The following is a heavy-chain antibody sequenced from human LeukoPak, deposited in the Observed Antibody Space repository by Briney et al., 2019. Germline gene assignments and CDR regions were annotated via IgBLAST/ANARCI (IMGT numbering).Heavy chain of an antibody. CDR1: GYTFSSYY. D-gene: IGHD3-22*01. V-gene: IGHV1-2*02. CDR2: IKHSSSSK. J-gene: IGHJ4*02. CDR3: SRGSYYESSGYTGVRLFDC. Sequence: PLASVKLSCKPSGYTFSSYYIHWVRQAPGQGLEWMGCIKHSSSSKYYPQTFQGRFTITRDKSLNTAYLQMTSLRSDDTALYYCSRGSYYESSGYTGVRLFDCWGQG.